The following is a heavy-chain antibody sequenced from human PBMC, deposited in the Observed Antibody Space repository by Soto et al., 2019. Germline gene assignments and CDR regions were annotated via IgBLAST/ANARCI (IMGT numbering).Heavy chain of an antibody. J-gene: IGHJ5*02. Sequence: QVQLQQWGAGLLKPSETLSLTCAVYGGSFSGYYWSWIRQPPGKGLEWIGEINHSGSTNYNPSLKSRVTISVDTSKNQFSLKLSSVTAADTAVYYCARDRHILTGYYTHRPEYNWFDPWGQGTLLTVSS. CDR1: GGSFSGYY. D-gene: IGHD3-9*01. CDR3: ARDRHILTGYYTHRPEYNWFDP. V-gene: IGHV4-34*01. CDR2: INHSGST.